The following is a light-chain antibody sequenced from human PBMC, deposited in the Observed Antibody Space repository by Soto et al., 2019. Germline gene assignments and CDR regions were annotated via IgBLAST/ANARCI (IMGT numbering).Light chain of an antibody. Sequence: DIQMTQSPSTVSASVGDRATISCRSSQSIIRWLAWYQQKPGKAPKVLIWDASSLQRGVPSRFSGSGSGTEFTLTISRLEPEDFAVYYCQQYGSSPPYTFGQGTKVDI. CDR2: DAS. CDR3: QQYGSSPPYT. CDR1: QSIIRW. J-gene: IGKJ1*01. V-gene: IGKV1-5*01.